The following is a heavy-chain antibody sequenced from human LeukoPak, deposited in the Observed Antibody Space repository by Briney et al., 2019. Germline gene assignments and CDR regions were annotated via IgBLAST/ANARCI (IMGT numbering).Heavy chain of an antibody. CDR1: GASISFGGYY. V-gene: IGHV4-31*03. CDR3: AREAGQGHFDP. J-gene: IGHJ5*02. Sequence: SETLSLTCSVSGASISFGGYYWSWIRQHPGKGLEWIGYIYSSGSSYYNPSLKSRLVISADTSKNQFFLNMTSVTAADTAVYYCAREAGQGHFDPWGQGTLVIVSS. CDR2: IYSSGSS.